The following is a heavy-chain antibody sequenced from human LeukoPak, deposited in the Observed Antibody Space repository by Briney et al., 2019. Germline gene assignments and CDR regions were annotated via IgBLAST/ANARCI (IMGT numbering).Heavy chain of an antibody. CDR1: GYSFTSYW. J-gene: IGHJ3*02. Sequence: GESLRISCKGSGYSFTSYWISWVRQMPGKGLEWMGRIDPSDLYTDYSPSFQGHVTISADTSINTAFLEWSSLKTSDTAIYYCASSIAAAGIGQNTFDIWGQGTVVAVSS. CDR2: IDPSDLYT. D-gene: IGHD6-13*01. CDR3: ASSIAAAGIGQNTFDI. V-gene: IGHV5-10-1*01.